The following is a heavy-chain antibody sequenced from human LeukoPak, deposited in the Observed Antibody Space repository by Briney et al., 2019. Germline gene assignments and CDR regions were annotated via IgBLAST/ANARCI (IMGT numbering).Heavy chain of an antibody. CDR2: IRYDGSNK. Sequence: GGSLRLSCAASGFTFSSYGMHWVRQAPGKGLEWVAFIRYDGSNKYYADSVKGRFTISRDNSKNTLYLQMNSLRAEDTAVYYCAKGTTAGIDAFDIWGQGTMVTVSS. D-gene: IGHD1-7*01. CDR3: AKGTTAGIDAFDI. J-gene: IGHJ3*02. V-gene: IGHV3-30*02. CDR1: GFTFSSYG.